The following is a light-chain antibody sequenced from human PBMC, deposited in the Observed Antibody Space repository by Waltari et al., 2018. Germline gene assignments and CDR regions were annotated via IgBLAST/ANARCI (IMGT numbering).Light chain of an antibody. V-gene: IGLV4-69*01. CDR2: VNSDGSH. CDR3: QTGGHGTWV. CDR1: SGYSSNV. Sequence: LVLTQSPSASASLGASVKLTCTLSSGYSSNVIAWLQQQPGKGPRYLMKVNSDGSHRKRDDIPDRFSASKSGTECYLTISSLQSEDEADYYCQTGGHGTWVFGGGTKLTVL. J-gene: IGLJ3*02.